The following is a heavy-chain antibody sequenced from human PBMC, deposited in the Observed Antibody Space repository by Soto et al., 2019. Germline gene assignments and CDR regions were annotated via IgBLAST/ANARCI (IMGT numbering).Heavy chain of an antibody. CDR2: ISYDGSEK. V-gene: IGHV3-30*18. CDR1: GFTFSYYA. D-gene: IGHD3-16*02. Sequence: QVQLVESGGGVVQPGRSLRLSCAASGFTFSYYAMHWVRQAPGKGLEWVAVISYDGSEKYYADSVKGRFTISRDNSKNTLSLQMNSLRADHTAVYYCAKALGELSPESYDYWGQGTLITVSS. CDR3: AKALGELSPESYDY. J-gene: IGHJ4*02.